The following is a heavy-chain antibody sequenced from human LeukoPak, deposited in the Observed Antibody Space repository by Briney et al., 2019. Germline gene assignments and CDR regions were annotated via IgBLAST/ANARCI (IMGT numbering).Heavy chain of an antibody. CDR2: ITNSGGGT. Sequence: PGGSLRLSCVASGFTFSNHAMSWVRQAPGKGLEWVSVITNSGGGTYYADSVRGRFTISRDNSRNTLYLQMNSLRADDTAVYYCAKARAFDIWGQGTMVTVSS. J-gene: IGHJ3*02. CDR3: AKARAFDI. V-gene: IGHV3-23*01. CDR1: GFTFSNHA.